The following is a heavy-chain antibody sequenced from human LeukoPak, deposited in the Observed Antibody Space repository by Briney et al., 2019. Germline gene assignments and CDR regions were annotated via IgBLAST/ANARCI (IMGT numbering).Heavy chain of an antibody. CDR1: GFTFSSYW. D-gene: IGHD1-26*01. Sequence: GGSLRLSCAASGFTFSSYWMSWVRQAPGKGPEWVANINKDGGEKYYVDSVKGRFTISRDNAKNSLYLQMNSLRADDTAVYYCVKDSPPRYSGSPPAYWGQGTLVTVSS. CDR2: INKDGGEK. V-gene: IGHV3-7*03. J-gene: IGHJ4*02. CDR3: VKDSPPRYSGSPPAY.